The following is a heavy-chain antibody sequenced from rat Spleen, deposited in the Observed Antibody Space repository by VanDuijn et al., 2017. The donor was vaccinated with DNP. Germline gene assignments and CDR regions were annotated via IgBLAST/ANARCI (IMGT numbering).Heavy chain of an antibody. CDR1: GFTFSNYD. V-gene: IGHV5-25*01. CDR3: ARHGDSGYGY. CDR2: ITPSGDDT. D-gene: IGHD4-3*01. J-gene: IGHJ2*01. Sequence: EVQLVESGGGLVQPGRSLKLSCAASGFTFSNYDMAWVRQAPTKGLEWVASITPSGDDTYYRDSVKGRFTVSRDNVKSTLYLQMNSLKSEDTATYYCARHGDSGYGYWGQGVMVTVSS.